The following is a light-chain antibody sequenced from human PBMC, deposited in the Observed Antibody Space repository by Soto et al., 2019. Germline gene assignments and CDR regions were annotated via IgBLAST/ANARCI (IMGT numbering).Light chain of an antibody. CDR2: DAS. J-gene: IGKJ2*01. Sequence: EIGLTQSPGTLSLSPGERATLSCRARQTVSSTYLAWYQQKPGQAPRLLIYDASSRATGIPDRFSGSGSGTDFTLTISRLEPEDFAVYYCQQYGSSPQTFGQGTKLEIK. V-gene: IGKV3-20*01. CDR1: QTVSSTY. CDR3: QQYGSSPQT.